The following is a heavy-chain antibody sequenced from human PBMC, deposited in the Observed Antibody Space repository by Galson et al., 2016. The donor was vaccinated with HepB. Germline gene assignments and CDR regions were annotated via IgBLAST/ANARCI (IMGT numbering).Heavy chain of an antibody. Sequence: SVKVSCKASGYTFTNYFIHWVRQAPGQGLEWIGIINPSVGSTSYAQKFQGRVTMTRDTSTDTIYMELRSLRSEDKAMYYCARDSRAGVTIFGLVIYRFYFDYWGQGTLVTVSS. CDR2: INPSVGST. CDR3: ARDSRAGVTIFGLVIYRFYFDY. V-gene: IGHV1-46*01. CDR1: GYTFTNYF. J-gene: IGHJ4*02. D-gene: IGHD3-3*01.